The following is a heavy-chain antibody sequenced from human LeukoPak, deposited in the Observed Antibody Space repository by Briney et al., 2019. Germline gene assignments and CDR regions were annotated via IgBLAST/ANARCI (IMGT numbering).Heavy chain of an antibody. J-gene: IGHJ4*02. CDR3: SKSVEYYENTASPFDY. CDR1: GGSISSYF. Sequence: KSSQTMSLTCTVSGGSISSYFWSWIRQAPGKGLEWIGDVYKTGRNKINSSLKSGVTTSVDTSAKHSFLLLISVSAADPAIYYCSKSVEYYENTASPFDYWGQETLVTLFS. V-gene: IGHV4-59*01. CDR2: VYKTGRN. D-gene: IGHD3-22*01.